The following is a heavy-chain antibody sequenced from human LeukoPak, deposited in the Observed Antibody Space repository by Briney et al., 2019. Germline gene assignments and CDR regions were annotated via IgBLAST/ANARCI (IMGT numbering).Heavy chain of an antibody. CDR1: GFTFSSFW. Sequence: PGRSLRLSCAASGFTFSSFWMHWVRHAPGKGLVWVSRINTDGGSTSYADSVKGRLTISRDNAKNMLYLQMNSLRAEDTAVYYCVRSNSGDFDYWGQGTLVTVSS. D-gene: IGHD3-10*01. J-gene: IGHJ4*02. V-gene: IGHV3-74*01. CDR2: INTDGGST. CDR3: VRSNSGDFDY.